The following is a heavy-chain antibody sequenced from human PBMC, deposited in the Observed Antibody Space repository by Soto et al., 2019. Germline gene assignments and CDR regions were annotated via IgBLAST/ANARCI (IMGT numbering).Heavy chain of an antibody. V-gene: IGHV3-74*01. CDR3: AREAAVPGTVFDY. D-gene: IGHD6-19*01. J-gene: IGHJ4*02. CDR1: GITFSSYW. CDR2: INRDETST. Sequence: EVPLVESGGGLVQPGGSLRLSCAASGITFSSYWMHWVRQAPGQGLVWVSRINRDETSTNYADSVKGRFTISRDNAKNPLYLQMNSLRAEDTAVYYCAREAAVPGTVFDYWGQGVLVNVSS.